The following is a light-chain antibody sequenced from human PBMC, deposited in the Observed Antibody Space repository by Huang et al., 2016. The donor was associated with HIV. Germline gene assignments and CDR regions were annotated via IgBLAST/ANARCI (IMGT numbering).Light chain of an antibody. V-gene: IGKV3-20*01. CDR1: QSVSGSY. CDR2: GES. J-gene: IGKJ3*01. CDR3: QVYGTSPPGP. Sequence: EIVLTQSPGTLSLSPGERATPSCRASQSVSGSYLSWYQQKPGQAPGLLIYGESSRATGIPDRFSGSGSVTDFTLTITRLEPEDTALYYCQVYGTSPPGPFGPGATVHIK.